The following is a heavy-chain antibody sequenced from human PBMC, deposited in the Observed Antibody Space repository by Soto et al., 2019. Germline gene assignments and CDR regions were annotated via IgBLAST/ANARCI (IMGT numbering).Heavy chain of an antibody. CDR2: IGTAGDT. Sequence: GGSLRLSCAASGFTFSSYDMHWVRQATGKGLEWVSAIGTAGDTYYPGSVKGRFTISRENAKNSLYLQMNSLRAGDTAVYYCARAPPFVASGSYYPYYYYYMDVWGKGTTVTVSS. V-gene: IGHV3-13*01. J-gene: IGHJ6*03. CDR1: GFTFSSYD. CDR3: ARAPPFVASGSYYPYYYYYMDV. D-gene: IGHD3-10*01.